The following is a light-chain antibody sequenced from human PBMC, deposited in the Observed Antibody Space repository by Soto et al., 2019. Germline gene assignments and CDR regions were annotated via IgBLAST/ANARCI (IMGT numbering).Light chain of an antibody. CDR1: SSDVGKYDY. V-gene: IGLV2-8*01. CDR3: NSYVACRKG. CDR2: EVS. J-gene: IGLJ1*01. Sequence: QSALTQPHSASGSPGQSVTISCNGTSSDVGKYDYVSWFQHHPGKAPKLIISEVSKRPSGVPDRFSGCKSGSTASLTVSGLQTEDEADYDCNSYVACRKGFGTGTKLTVL.